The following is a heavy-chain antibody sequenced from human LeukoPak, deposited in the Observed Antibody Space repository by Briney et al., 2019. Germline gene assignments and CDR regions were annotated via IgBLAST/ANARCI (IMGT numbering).Heavy chain of an antibody. CDR2: INPSGGST. D-gene: IGHD3-22*01. J-gene: IGHJ4*02. V-gene: IGHV1-46*01. CDR3: ARDLYYYDSSGYYGTYFDY. Sequence: ASVKVSCKASGYTFTSYYMHWVRQAPGQGLEWMGIINPSGGSTSYAQKFQGRVTMTRDMSTSTVYMELSSLRSEDTAVYYCARDLYYYDSSGYYGTYFDYWGQGTLVTVPS. CDR1: GYTFTSYY.